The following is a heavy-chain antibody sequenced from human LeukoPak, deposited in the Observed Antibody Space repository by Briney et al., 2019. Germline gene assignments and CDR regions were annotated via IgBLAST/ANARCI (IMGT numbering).Heavy chain of an antibody. CDR2: INGDGSST. CDR3: ARSQGPYDY. CDR1: GFTFDDYG. Sequence: GGSLRLSCAASGFTFDDYGMSWVRQAPGKGLVWVSRINGDGSSTNYADSVKGRFTISRDNAKNTLYLQLNSLRAEDTAIYYRARSQGPYDYWGQGTLVTVSS. V-gene: IGHV3-74*01. J-gene: IGHJ4*02.